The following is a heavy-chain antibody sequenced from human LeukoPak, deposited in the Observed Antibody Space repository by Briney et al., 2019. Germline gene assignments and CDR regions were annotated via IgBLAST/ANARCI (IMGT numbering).Heavy chain of an antibody. CDR1: GFTFSTYA. V-gene: IGHV3-30-3*01. CDR3: ARDRGYTYGHPFDY. J-gene: IGHJ4*02. D-gene: IGHD5-18*01. CDR2: ISYDGSSK. Sequence: GGSLRLSCAASGFTFSTYAMHWVRQAPGKGLEWVAIISYDGSSKYYANSVKGQFTISRDNSKNTLYLQMNSLRAEVTAVYYCARDRGYTYGHPFDYWGQGTLVTVSS.